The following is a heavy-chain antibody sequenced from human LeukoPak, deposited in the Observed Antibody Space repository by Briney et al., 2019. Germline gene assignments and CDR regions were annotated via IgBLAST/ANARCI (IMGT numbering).Heavy chain of an antibody. V-gene: IGHV1-3*01. CDR1: GYTFTNYA. Sequence: ASVNVSCKASGYTFTNYAIHWVRQAPGQRLEWMGWINAGNGNTKHSQKFQDRVTITRDTSASTAYMELSSLRSEDTAVYYCARGGSTSCYDCYFDYWGQGTLVTVSS. D-gene: IGHD2-2*01. J-gene: IGHJ4*02. CDR2: INAGNGNT. CDR3: ARGGSTSCYDCYFDY.